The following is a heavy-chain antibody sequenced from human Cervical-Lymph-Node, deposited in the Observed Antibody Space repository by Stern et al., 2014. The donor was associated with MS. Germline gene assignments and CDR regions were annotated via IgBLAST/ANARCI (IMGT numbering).Heavy chain of an antibody. CDR3: ATLYDSSGNYGMEV. V-gene: IGHV1-46*01. CDR2: VNANGVSA. CDR1: GYTFIRYY. D-gene: IGHD5/OR15-5a*01. J-gene: IGHJ6*02. Sequence: VQLVQSGAQVKKPGASVKVSCKGSGYTFIRYYIHWVRQAPGQGLEWMGVVNANGVSARDAQKFQGRVTMASDTSTSTVSMELSSLRSEDTAVYYCATLYDSSGNYGMEVWGQGTTVIVSS.